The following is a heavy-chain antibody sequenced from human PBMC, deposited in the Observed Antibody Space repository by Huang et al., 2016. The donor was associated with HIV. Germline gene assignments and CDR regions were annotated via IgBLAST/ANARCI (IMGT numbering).Heavy chain of an antibody. CDR3: ARDTTTVAGLDF. V-gene: IGHV3-30*14. CDR2: ISFDGRNK. J-gene: IGHJ4*02. CDR1: GFTFRDHP. Sequence: QVQLVESGGGVVQPGRSLRLSCAVSGFTFRDHPMYWVRQALGKGLEWVAVISFDGRNKFYADFVRGRFTSSRDNSKNILYLQLNSLTPADTSIYYCARDTTTVAGLDFWGQGALVTVSS. D-gene: IGHD6-19*01.